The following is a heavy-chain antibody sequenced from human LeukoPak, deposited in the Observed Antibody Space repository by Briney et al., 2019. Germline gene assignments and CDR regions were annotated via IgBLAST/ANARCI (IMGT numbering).Heavy chain of an antibody. CDR2: IYYSGST. CDR3: ARHKYGGDAFDI. Sequence: PSETLSLTCSVSGGSISSHYWSWIRQPPGKGLEWIGYIYYSGSTKYNPSLKSRVTISVDTSKNQFSLKLSSVTAADTAVYYCARHKYGGDAFDIWGQGTMVTVSS. J-gene: IGHJ3*02. D-gene: IGHD2-2*01. V-gene: IGHV4-59*08. CDR1: GGSISSHY.